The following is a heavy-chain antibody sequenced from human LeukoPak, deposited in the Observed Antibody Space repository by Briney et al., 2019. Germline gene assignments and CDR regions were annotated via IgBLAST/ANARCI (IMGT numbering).Heavy chain of an antibody. CDR2: INHSGST. Sequence: PSQTLSLTCTVSGGSISSGASDWGWIRQHPKRGLEWVGYINHSGSTYYNPSLGSRVTMSVDTSKNQFSLKLSAVTAADTAVYYCARDPSSFGGRFDPWGQGTLVAVSS. CDR1: GGSISSGASD. J-gene: IGHJ5*02. CDR3: ARDPSSFGGRFDP. V-gene: IGHV4-31*03. D-gene: IGHD3-10*01.